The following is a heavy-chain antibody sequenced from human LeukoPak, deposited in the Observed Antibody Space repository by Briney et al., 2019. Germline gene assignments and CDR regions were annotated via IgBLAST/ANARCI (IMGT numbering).Heavy chain of an antibody. V-gene: IGHV4-34*01. CDR2: INHSGST. CDR3: ARDVVYDAFDI. CDR1: GGSFSGYY. D-gene: IGHD3-22*01. J-gene: IGHJ3*02. Sequence: SETLSLTCAVYGGSFSGYYWSWIRQPPGKGLEWIGEINHSGSTNYNPSLKSRVTISVDTSKNQFSLKLSSVTAADTAVYYCARDVVYDAFDIWGQGTMVTVSS.